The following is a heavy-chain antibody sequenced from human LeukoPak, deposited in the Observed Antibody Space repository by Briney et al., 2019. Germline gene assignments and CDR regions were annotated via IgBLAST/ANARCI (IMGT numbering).Heavy chain of an antibody. Sequence: SETLSLTCSVSGGSISSSTYYWGWIRQPPGKGLEWIGSIYYSGSTYYNPSLKSRVTISVDTSKNQLSLKLNSVTAADTAVYYCARHDYGDYSSFDYWGQGTLVTVSS. D-gene: IGHD4-17*01. J-gene: IGHJ4*02. CDR2: IYYSGST. CDR1: GGSISSSTYY. V-gene: IGHV4-39*01. CDR3: ARHDYGDYSSFDY.